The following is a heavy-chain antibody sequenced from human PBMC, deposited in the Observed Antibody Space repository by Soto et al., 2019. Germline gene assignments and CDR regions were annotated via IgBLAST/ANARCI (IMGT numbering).Heavy chain of an antibody. D-gene: IGHD6-19*01. CDR1: GGSFSGYX. CDR3: ARPGGGWSFDY. J-gene: IGHJ4*02. CDR2: XNHSGST. Sequence: QVQLQQWGAGLLKPSETLSLTCAVYGGSFSGYXXXXXXQXPXKXLXWIGEXNHSGSTNYNPSLKSRVTISVDTSKNQFSLKLSSVTAADTAVYYCARPGGGWSFDYWGQGTLVTVSS. V-gene: IGHV4-34*01.